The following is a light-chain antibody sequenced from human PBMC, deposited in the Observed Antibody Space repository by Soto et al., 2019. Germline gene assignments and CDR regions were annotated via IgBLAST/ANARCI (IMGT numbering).Light chain of an antibody. CDR1: QGISSY. CDR3: QQYYSFPWT. CDR2: AAS. Sequence: IXXXMSQGISSYLAWYQQKPGKAPELLIYAASTLQSGVPSRFSGSGSGTDFTLTISCLQSEDFATYYCQQYYSFPWTFGQGTKVDI. V-gene: IGKV1D-8*01. J-gene: IGKJ1*01.